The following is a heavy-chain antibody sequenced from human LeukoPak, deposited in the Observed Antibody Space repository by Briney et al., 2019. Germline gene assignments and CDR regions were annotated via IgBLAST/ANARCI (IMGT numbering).Heavy chain of an antibody. CDR2: ISGGGDIT. J-gene: IGHJ4*02. Sequence: GGSLRLSCAASGFNFANHAMSWVRQTAGKGLEWVSAISGGGDITYYADSVKGRFTISRDNSKDTLFLQMHSLRPGDTAVYYCVREDTPATANYWGQGTLVTVSS. D-gene: IGHD2-21*02. V-gene: IGHV3-23*01. CDR3: VREDTPATANY. CDR1: GFNFANHA.